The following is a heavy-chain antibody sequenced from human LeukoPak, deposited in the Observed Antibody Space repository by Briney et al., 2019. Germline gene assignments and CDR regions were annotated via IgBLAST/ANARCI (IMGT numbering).Heavy chain of an antibody. CDR2: IYYSGST. CDR3: ARNYGQAYFDY. J-gene: IGHJ4*02. Sequence: PSEPLSLTCTVSGGSISSYYWSWIRQPPGKGLEWIGYIYYSGSTNYNPSLKSRVTISVDTSKNQFSLKLSSVTAADTAVYYCARNYGQAYFDYWGQGTLATVSS. V-gene: IGHV4-59*01. D-gene: IGHD3-10*01. CDR1: GGSISSYY.